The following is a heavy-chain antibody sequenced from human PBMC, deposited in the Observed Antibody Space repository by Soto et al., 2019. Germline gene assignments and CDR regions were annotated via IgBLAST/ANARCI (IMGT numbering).Heavy chain of an antibody. CDR2: ISAYNGNT. CDR1: GYTFTSYG. V-gene: IGHV1-18*01. J-gene: IGHJ3*02. CDR3: AREGPGEILWLGEFLGPDVFAI. Sequence: ASVKVSCKASGYTFTSYGISWVRQAPGQGLEWMGWISAYNGNTNYAQKLQGRVTMTTDTSTSTAYMELRSLRSDDTAVYYCAREGPGEILWLGEFLGPDVFAIGAQGTMVTVS. D-gene: IGHD3-10*01.